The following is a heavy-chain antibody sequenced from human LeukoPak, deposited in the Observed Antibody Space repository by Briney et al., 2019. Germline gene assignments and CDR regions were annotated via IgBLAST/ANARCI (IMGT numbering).Heavy chain of an antibody. CDR1: GFTFSSYA. J-gene: IGHJ4*02. CDR3: ARDAGQLERLYYFDY. CDR2: ISYDGRNK. D-gene: IGHD1-1*01. V-gene: IGHV3-30*01. Sequence: GRSLRLSCAASGFTFSSYAMHWVRQAPGKGLEWVAVISYDGRNKYYADSVKGRFTISRDNSKNTLYLQMNSLRAEDTAVYYCARDAGQLERLYYFDYWGQGTLATVSS.